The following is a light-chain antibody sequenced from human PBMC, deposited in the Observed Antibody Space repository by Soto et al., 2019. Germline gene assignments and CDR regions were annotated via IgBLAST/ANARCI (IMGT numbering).Light chain of an antibody. Sequence: QSVLTQPPSVSEAPRQRVTISCSGSSSNIGNNAVNWYQQLPGKAPKLLIYYDVLLPSGVSDRFSGSKSGTSASLASSGLQSEDEAEYYCAAWDDSLNGDVFGTGTKLTVL. V-gene: IGLV1-36*01. CDR2: YDV. CDR3: AAWDDSLNGDV. CDR1: SSNIGNNA. J-gene: IGLJ1*01.